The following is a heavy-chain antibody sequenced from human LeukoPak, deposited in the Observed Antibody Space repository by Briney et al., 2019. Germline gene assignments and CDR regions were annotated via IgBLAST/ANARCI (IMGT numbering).Heavy chain of an antibody. J-gene: IGHJ6*02. D-gene: IGHD3/OR15-3a*01. V-gene: IGHV3-21*01. CDR3: ARDHGFWTGGIYSYYGLDV. Sequence: GGSLRLSCAASGFTFSTYSMTWVRQAPGEGLEWVSSINSRNTYIYYADSVQGRFTISRDNAKNSLYPQMDSLRAEDTAVYYCARDHGFWTGGIYSYYGLDVWGQGTTVTISS. CDR2: INSRNTYI. CDR1: GFTFSTYS.